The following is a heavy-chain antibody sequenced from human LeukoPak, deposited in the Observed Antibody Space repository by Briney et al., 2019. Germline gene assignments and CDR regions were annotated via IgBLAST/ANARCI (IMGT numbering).Heavy chain of an antibody. D-gene: IGHD4-11*01. CDR1: GGSFSGYY. J-gene: IGHJ4*02. CDR3: ARETTVTTLDY. Sequence: SGTLSLTCAVYGGSFSGYYWSWIRQPPGKGLEWIGEINHSGSTNYNPSLKSRVTISVDTSKNQFSLKLSSVTAADTAVYYCARETTVTTLDYWGQGTLVTVSS. V-gene: IGHV4-34*01. CDR2: INHSGST.